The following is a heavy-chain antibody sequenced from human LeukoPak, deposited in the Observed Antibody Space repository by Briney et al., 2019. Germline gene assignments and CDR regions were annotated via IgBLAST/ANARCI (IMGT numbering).Heavy chain of an antibody. V-gene: IGHV3-7*01. CDR3: ARDPGSSSFDY. CDR2: INQEGSVK. D-gene: IGHD6-13*01. Sequence: PGGSLRLSCAASTFTFSTYWMTWVRQAPGKGPESVANINQEGSVKNYVDSVKGRFTISRDNAKNSLYLQMNSLRADDTAVYYCARDPGSSSFDYWGQGTLVTVSS. CDR1: TFTFSTYW. J-gene: IGHJ4*02.